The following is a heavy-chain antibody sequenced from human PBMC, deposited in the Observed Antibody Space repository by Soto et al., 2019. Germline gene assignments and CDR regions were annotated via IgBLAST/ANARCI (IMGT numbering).Heavy chain of an antibody. V-gene: IGHV1-69*06. CDR3: ARNEIVLVPAAVDFYYFYAMDV. CDR1: GGTFSNSA. CDR2: IIPISGTT. J-gene: IGHJ6*02. D-gene: IGHD2-2*01. Sequence: QVQLVQSGAEVRKPGSSIKVSCTASGGTFSNSAINWVRQAPGQGLEWMGGIIPISGTTNYAQKFQGRVKIIAEKSTNTTYMVLSSMRSEETAVYYCARNEIVLVPAAVDFYYFYAMDVWGQGTTVTVSS.